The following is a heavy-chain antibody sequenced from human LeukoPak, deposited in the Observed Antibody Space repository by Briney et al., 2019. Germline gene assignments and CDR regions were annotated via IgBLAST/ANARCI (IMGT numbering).Heavy chain of an antibody. CDR2: IYTSGNT. CDR1: GGSFSGYY. Sequence: PSETLSLTCAVYGGSFSGYYWSWIRQPAGKGLEWVGRIYTSGNTNYNLSPKSRLTMSVDTSKNQFSLKLSSVTAADTAVYYCARQSDSSGYYYLGTFDFWGQGTMVTVSS. D-gene: IGHD3-22*01. CDR3: ARQSDSSGYYYLGTFDF. J-gene: IGHJ3*01. V-gene: IGHV4-59*10.